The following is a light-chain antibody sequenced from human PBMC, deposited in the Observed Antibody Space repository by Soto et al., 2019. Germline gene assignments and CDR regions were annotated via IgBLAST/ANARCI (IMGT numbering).Light chain of an antibody. Sequence: DIQMTQSPSSLSASVGDRVTITCRASQGISTDLAWYQQKPGKVPKLLIYAASTLQSGVPSRFSGSGSGTDFTLTISSLQPEDVATYSCQKYNSAPDTFGQGTKLEIK. CDR2: AAS. CDR1: QGISTD. J-gene: IGKJ2*01. CDR3: QKYNSAPDT. V-gene: IGKV1-27*01.